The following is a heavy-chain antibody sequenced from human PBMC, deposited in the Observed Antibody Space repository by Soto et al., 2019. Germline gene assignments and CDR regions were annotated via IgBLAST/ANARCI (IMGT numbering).Heavy chain of an antibody. J-gene: IGHJ3*02. V-gene: IGHV3-7*03. CDR1: GFTFSSYW. Sequence: EVQLVESGGGLVQPGGSLRLSCAASGFTFSSYWMSWVRQAPGKGLEWVANIKQDGSEKYYVDSVKGRFTISRDNAKNSLYLQMNSLRAEDTVVYYCARELTYYYDSSAAFDIWGQGTMVTVSS. CDR2: IKQDGSEK. CDR3: ARELTYYYDSSAAFDI. D-gene: IGHD3-22*01.